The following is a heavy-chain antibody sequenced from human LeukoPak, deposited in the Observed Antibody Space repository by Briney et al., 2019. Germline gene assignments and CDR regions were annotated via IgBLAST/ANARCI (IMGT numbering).Heavy chain of an antibody. V-gene: IGHV1-18*01. J-gene: IGHJ5*02. CDR3: ARRLGYCSSTSCFNWFDP. CDR2: ISAYNGNT. D-gene: IGHD2-2*01. CDR1: GYTFASYG. Sequence: ASVKVSCKASGYTFASYGISRVRQAPGQGLEWMGWISAYNGNTNYAQKLQGRVTMTTDTSTSTAYMELRSLRSDDTAVYYCARRLGYCSSTSCFNWFDPWGQGTLVTVSS.